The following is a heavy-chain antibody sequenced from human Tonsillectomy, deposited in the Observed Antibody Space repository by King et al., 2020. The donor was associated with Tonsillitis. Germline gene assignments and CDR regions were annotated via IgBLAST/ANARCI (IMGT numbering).Heavy chain of an antibody. CDR3: ARELRYASGRYPSAVTLAYYFYGMDV. V-gene: IGHV1-46*03. CDR2: INPSGGST. Sequence: QLVQSGAEVKKPGASVKVSCKASGYTFTSYYVHWVRQAPGQGLEWMGIINPSGGSTSYAQKFQDRVTITRDTSTTTVYMDLSSLRSEETAVYYCARELRYASGRYPSAVTLAYYFYGMDVWGQGTTVTVSS. J-gene: IGHJ6*02. CDR1: GYTFTSYY. D-gene: IGHD3-22*01.